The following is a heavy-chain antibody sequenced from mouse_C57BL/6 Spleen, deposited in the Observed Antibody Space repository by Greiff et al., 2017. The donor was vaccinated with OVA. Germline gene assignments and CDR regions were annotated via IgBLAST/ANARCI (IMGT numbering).Heavy chain of an antibody. J-gene: IGHJ3*01. CDR3: TRVKSTMIRSWFAY. Sequence: VKLMESGAELVRPGASVTLSCKASGYTFTDYEMHWVKQTPVHGLEWIGAIDPETGGTAYNQKFKGKAILTADKSSSTAYMELRSLTSEDSAVYYCTRVKSTMIRSWFAYWGQGTLVTVSA. V-gene: IGHV1-15*01. D-gene: IGHD2-4*01. CDR1: GYTFTDYE. CDR2: IDPETGGT.